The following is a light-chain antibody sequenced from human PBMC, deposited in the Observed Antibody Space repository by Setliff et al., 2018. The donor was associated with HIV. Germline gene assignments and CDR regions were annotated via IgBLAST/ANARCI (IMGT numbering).Light chain of an antibody. J-gene: IGLJ1*01. Sequence: QSALPPPASVSGSPGQSITISCTGTSSDVGGYNYVSWYQQHPGKAPKLMIYDVSKRPSGVSNRFSGSKSGNTASLTISGLQAEDEADYYCNSYTSSSTPYVFGTGTKVTVL. CDR2: DVS. V-gene: IGLV2-14*01. CDR3: NSYTSSSTPYV. CDR1: SSDVGGYNY.